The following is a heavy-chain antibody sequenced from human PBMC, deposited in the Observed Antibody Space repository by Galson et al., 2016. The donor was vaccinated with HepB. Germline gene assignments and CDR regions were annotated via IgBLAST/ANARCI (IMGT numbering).Heavy chain of an antibody. V-gene: IGHV1-69*06. CDR2: IIPISGSA. CDR1: GGTFSYYG. J-gene: IGHJ3*01. CDR3: ARVIDAFDV. Sequence: SVKVSCKASGGTFSYYGFSWVRQAPGQGLVWMGGIIPISGSANYAQKFQGRVTITADKSTKTVYMELSSLRSEDTAVYYCARVIDAFDVWGQGTMVTVSS.